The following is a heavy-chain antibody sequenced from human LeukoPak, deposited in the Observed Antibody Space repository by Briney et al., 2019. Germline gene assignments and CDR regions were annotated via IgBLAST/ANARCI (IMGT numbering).Heavy chain of an antibody. D-gene: IGHD5-12*01. CDR3: ARDLGYSGYDESPKVLTALGHPKSVYYGMDV. CDR1: GGTFSSYA. CDR2: IIPILGIA. V-gene: IGHV1-69*04. J-gene: IGHJ6*02. Sequence: ASVKVSCKASGGTFSSYAISWVRQAPGQGLEWMGRIIPILGIANYAQKFQGRVTITADKSTSTAYMELSSLRSEDTAVYYCARDLGYSGYDESPKVLTALGHPKSVYYGMDVWGQGTTVTVSS.